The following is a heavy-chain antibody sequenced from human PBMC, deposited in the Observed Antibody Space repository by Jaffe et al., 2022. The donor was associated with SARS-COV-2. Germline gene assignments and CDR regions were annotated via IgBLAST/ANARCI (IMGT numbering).Heavy chain of an antibody. CDR2: IYYSGST. V-gene: IGHV4-59*01. J-gene: IGHJ4*02. D-gene: IGHD5-12*01. CDR3: ARDRGDGYNYCYFDY. Sequence: QVQLQESGPGLVKPSETLSLTCTVSGGSISSYYWSWIRQPPGKGLEWIGYIYYSGSTNYNPSLKSRVTISVDTSKNQFSLKLSSVTAADTAVYYCARDRGDGYNYCYFDYWGQGTLVTVSS. CDR1: GGSISSYY.